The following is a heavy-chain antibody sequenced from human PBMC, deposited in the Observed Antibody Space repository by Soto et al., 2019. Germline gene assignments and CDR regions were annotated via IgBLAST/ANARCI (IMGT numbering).Heavy chain of an antibody. Sequence: PGESLKISCQGSGYSFNSYWIAWVRQMPGKGLEWMGRIDPSDSYTNYSPSFQGHVTISADKSISTAYLQWSSLKASDTAMYYCASSPRGYCSSTSCRELGNYYGMDVWGQGTTVTVSS. CDR2: IDPSDSYT. CDR1: GYSFNSYW. V-gene: IGHV5-10-1*01. D-gene: IGHD2-2*01. J-gene: IGHJ6*02. CDR3: ASSPRGYCSSTSCRELGNYYGMDV.